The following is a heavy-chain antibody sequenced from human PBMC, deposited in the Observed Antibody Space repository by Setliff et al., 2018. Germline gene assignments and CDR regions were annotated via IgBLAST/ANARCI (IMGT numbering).Heavy chain of an antibody. J-gene: IGHJ4*02. CDR3: ARVRGYDTTGYSLMY. V-gene: IGHV3-30-3*01. Sequence: PGGSLRLSCAASGFTLSNYAIHWVRQAPGKGLDWVALISSDANIKYYADSVKGRFSISRDNSQNTVYLQMDSLRAGDTAVYHCARVRGYDTTGYSLMYWGQGALVTVSS. CDR1: GFTLSNYA. D-gene: IGHD3-22*01. CDR2: ISSDANIK.